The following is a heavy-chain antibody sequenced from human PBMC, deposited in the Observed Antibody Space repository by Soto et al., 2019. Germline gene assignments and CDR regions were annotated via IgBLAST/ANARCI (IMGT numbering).Heavy chain of an antibody. Sequence: QVQVVESGGGVVQPGRSLRLSCSASGFTFSSYAMHWVRQAPGKGLEWVAVIAYDGSSKLYADSVKGRFTISRDNSKNTVYLQMNSLRADDTAVYYCARVIDMIAVAPFDYWGQGTLVTVSA. CDR1: GFTFSSYA. D-gene: IGHD3-22*01. V-gene: IGHV3-30-3*01. J-gene: IGHJ4*02. CDR2: IAYDGSSK. CDR3: ARVIDMIAVAPFDY.